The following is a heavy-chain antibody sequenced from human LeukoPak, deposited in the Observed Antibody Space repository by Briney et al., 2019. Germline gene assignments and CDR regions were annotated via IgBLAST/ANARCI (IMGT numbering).Heavy chain of an antibody. CDR2: ISAYNGNT. CDR3: ARDHPTVDTAMAPVGGVNYYYYYGMDV. V-gene: IGHV1-18*01. J-gene: IGHJ6*02. CDR1: GYTFTSYG. D-gene: IGHD5-18*01. Sequence: WASVKVSCKTSGYTFTSYGISWVRQAPGQGLEWMGWISAYNGNTNYAQKLQGRVTMTTDTSTSTAYMELRSLRSDDTAVYYCARDHPTVDTAMAPVGGVNYYYYYGMDVWGQGTTVTVSS.